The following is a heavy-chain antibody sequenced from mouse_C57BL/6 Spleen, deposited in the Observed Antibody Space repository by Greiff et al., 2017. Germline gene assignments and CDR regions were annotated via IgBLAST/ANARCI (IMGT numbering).Heavy chain of an antibody. D-gene: IGHD2-4*01. CDR3: ASHVYDYDGRGAFAY. Sequence: SGAELVKPGASVKLSCKASGYTFTEYTIHWVKQRSGQGLEWIGWFYPGSGSIKYNEKFKDKATLTADKSSSTVYMELSSLTSEDSAVYFCASHVYDYDGRGAFAYWGQGALVTVSA. J-gene: IGHJ3*01. CDR1: GYTFTEYT. CDR2: FYPGSGSI. V-gene: IGHV1-62-2*01.